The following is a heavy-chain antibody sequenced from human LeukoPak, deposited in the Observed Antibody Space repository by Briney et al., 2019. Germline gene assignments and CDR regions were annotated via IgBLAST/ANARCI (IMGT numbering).Heavy chain of an antibody. CDR2: IRYDGSNK. Sequence: GGSLRLSCAASGFTFSSYGMHWVRQAPGKGLEWVAFIRYDGSNKYYADSVKGRFTISRDNSKNTLYLQMNSLRAEDTAVYYCAKDEDALWFGGGPDYWGQGTLVTVSS. CDR1: GFTFSSYG. D-gene: IGHD3-10*01. V-gene: IGHV3-30*02. J-gene: IGHJ4*02. CDR3: AKDEDALWFGGGPDY.